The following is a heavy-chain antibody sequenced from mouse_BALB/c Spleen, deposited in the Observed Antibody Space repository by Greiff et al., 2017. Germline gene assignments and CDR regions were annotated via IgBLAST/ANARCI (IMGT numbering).Heavy chain of an antibody. CDR1: GYSITSDYA. D-gene: IGHD1-1*01. J-gene: IGHJ2*01. Sequence: VQLQQSGPGLVKPSQSLSLTCTVTGYSITSDYAWNWIRQFPGNKLEWMGYISYSGSTSYNPSLKSRISITRDTSKNQFFLQLNSVTTEDTATYYCARTTVVVHFDYWGQGTTLTVSS. CDR2: ISYSGST. CDR3: ARTTVVVHFDY. V-gene: IGHV3-2*02.